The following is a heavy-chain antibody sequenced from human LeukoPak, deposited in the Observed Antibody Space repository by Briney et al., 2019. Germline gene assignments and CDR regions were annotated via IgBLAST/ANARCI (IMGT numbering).Heavy chain of an antibody. J-gene: IGHJ4*02. CDR1: GGSISSSSAY. CDR3: VSPRGFSYGYFDY. CDR2: ICYSKNT. D-gene: IGHD5-18*01. Sequence: PSGTLSLTCTVSGGSISSSSAYWGWIRQPPGKGLEWIGSICYSKNTYYNPSLKSRVTISADTSKNQFSLTLGSVSATDTAVYYCVSPRGFSYGYFDYWGQGTLVTVSS. V-gene: IGHV4-39*01.